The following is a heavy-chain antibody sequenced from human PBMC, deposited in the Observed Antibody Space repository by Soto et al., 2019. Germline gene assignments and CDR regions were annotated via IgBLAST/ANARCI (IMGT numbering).Heavy chain of an antibody. CDR1: GGTFSSYA. CDR3: ALLVVPAAPAPDYGMDV. V-gene: IGHV1-69*13. J-gene: IGHJ6*02. CDR2: IIPIFGTA. D-gene: IGHD2-2*01. Sequence: SVKVSCKASGGTFSSYAISWVRQAPGQGLEWMGGIIPIFGTANYAQKFQGRVTITADESTSTAYMELSSLRSEDTAVYYYALLVVPAAPAPDYGMDVWGQGTTVTVSS.